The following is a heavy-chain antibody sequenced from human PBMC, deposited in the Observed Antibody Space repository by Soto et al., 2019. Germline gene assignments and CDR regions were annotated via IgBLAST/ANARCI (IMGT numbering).Heavy chain of an antibody. Sequence: GGSLRLSCAASGFTFSSYGMHWVRQAPGKGLEWVAAISYDGSNKYYADSVKGRFTISRDNSKNTLYLQMNSLRAEDTAVYYCAKGHGDYGMDVWGQGTTVTVS. CDR3: AKGHGDYGMDV. D-gene: IGHD4-17*01. CDR1: GFTFSSYG. J-gene: IGHJ6*02. CDR2: ISYDGSNK. V-gene: IGHV3-30*18.